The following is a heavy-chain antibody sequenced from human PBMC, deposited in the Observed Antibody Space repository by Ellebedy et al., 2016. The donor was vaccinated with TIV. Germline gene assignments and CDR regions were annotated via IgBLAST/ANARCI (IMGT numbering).Heavy chain of an antibody. D-gene: IGHD4/OR15-4a*01. CDR1: EFTFSNHW. CDR3: ARGPNYGARSDYFDF. V-gene: IGHV3-7*03. J-gene: IGHJ4*02. Sequence: GESLKISCSASEFTFSNHWMNWVRQAPGKGLEWVASIKKDGSGQYSVDSVKGRFTISRDNAKNSLYLEMNRLTVEDTAVDYCARGPNYGARSDYFDFWGQGTLATVSS. CDR2: IKKDGSGQ.